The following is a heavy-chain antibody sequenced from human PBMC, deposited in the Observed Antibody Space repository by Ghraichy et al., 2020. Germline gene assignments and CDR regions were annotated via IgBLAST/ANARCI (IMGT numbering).Heavy chain of an antibody. Sequence: AMGWVRQAAGEGLEWVSAITGRSDIIDYADSAKGRFTISRDNSKNTLYLQMNSLRAEDTAVYYCVKEEGGGSTRGARGTLVTVSS. CDR2: ITGRSDII. D-gene: IGHD2-15*01. CDR3: VKEEGGGSTR. J-gene: IGHJ4*02. CDR1: A. V-gene: IGHV3-23*01.